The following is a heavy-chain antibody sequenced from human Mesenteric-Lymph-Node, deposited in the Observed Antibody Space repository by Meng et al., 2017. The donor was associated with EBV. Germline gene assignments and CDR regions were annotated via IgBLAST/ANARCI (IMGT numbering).Heavy chain of an antibody. CDR2: IYHSGST. Sequence: QVQLLEPGPGLGKPSGTLSLTCNVSGDFITSSYWWSWVRQPPGKGLEWIGEIYHSGSTNYNPSLKSRVTTSVDKSKDQFSLTLSSVTAADTAVYYCARGSFSSKYFQTWGPGTLVTVSS. CDR3: ARGSFSSKYFQT. J-gene: IGHJ1*01. CDR1: GDFITSSYW. V-gene: IGHV4-4*02. D-gene: IGHD1-26*01.